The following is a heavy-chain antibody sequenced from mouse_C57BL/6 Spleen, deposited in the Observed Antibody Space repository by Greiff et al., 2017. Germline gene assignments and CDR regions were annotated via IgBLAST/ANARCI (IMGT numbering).Heavy chain of an antibody. CDR2: ISDGGSYT. V-gene: IGHV5-4*01. Sequence: EVKLVESGGGLVKPGGSLKLSCAASGFTFSSYAMSWVRQTPEKRLEWVATISDGGSYTYYPDNVKGRFTISRDNAKNNLYLQMSHLKSEDTAMYYCARDQDYGPYYAMDYWGQGTSVTVSS. D-gene: IGHD1-2*01. CDR3: ARDQDYGPYYAMDY. J-gene: IGHJ4*01. CDR1: GFTFSSYA.